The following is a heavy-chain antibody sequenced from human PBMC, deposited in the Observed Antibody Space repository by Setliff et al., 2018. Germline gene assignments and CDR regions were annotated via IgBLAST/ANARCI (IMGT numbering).Heavy chain of an antibody. J-gene: IGHJ6*03. CDR2: TIPSFGST. Sequence: SVKVSCKASGGTFRSYGISWVRQAPGQGLEWMGGTIPSFGSTNYAQKFQDRVTIITDESTSTAYMELSSLRTEDTAIYYCATERGLVVSATDYYYYMDVWGKGTTVTVSS. CDR1: GGTFRSYG. D-gene: IGHD2-15*01. CDR3: ATERGLVVSATDYYYYMDV. V-gene: IGHV1-69*05.